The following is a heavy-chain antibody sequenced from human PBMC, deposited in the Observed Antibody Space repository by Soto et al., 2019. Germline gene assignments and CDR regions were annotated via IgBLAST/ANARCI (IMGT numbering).Heavy chain of an antibody. V-gene: IGHV3-23*03. Sequence: EVQVLESGGGLVQPGGSLRPSCAATGFTFSDFAMSWVRRAPGKGLEGVSRIYGGGNGPHYADSVKGRVTTSRENSNNAWYLQMNSLRAEDTAVYYCAKMEGMYPWAYCFDYWGQGTLVTVPS. CDR1: GFTFSDFA. J-gene: IGHJ4*02. CDR2: IYGGGNGP. D-gene: IGHD2-8*01. CDR3: AKMEGMYPWAYCFDY.